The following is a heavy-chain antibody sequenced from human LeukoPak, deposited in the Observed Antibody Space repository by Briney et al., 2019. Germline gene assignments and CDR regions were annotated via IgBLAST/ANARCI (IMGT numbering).Heavy chain of an antibody. D-gene: IGHD3-10*01. Sequence: GGSLRLSRAASGFTFSSYGMHWVRQAPGKGLEWVAVISYDGSNKYYADSVKGRFTISRDNSKNTLYVQMNSLRAEDTAEYYCAKGRDYYGSGADYWGQGTLVTVTS. CDR1: GFTFSSYG. CDR3: AKGRDYYGSGADY. J-gene: IGHJ4*02. CDR2: ISYDGSNK. V-gene: IGHV3-30*18.